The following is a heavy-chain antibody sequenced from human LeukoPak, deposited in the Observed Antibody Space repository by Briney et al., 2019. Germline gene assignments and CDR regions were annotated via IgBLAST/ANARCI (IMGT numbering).Heavy chain of an antibody. Sequence: SETLSLTCTVSGGSISSYYWSWIRQPPGKGLEWIGCIYYSGSTNYNPSLKSRVTISVDTSKNQFSLKLSSVTAADTAVYYCARGFYDYGDYRGFDYWGQGTLVTVSS. CDR2: IYYSGST. CDR3: ARGFYDYGDYRGFDY. J-gene: IGHJ4*02. D-gene: IGHD4-17*01. CDR1: GGSISSYY. V-gene: IGHV4-59*12.